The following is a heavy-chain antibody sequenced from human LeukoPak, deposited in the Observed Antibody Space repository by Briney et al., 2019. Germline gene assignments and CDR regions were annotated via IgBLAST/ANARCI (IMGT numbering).Heavy chain of an antibody. CDR2: INPDTGGT. V-gene: IGHV1-2*02. CDR3: ARVAAYTSTWSWLDP. CDR1: GYAFTGYY. D-gene: IGHD6-13*01. J-gene: IGHJ5*02. Sequence: ASVKVSCKASGYAFTGYYLHWVRQAPGQGLEWVAYINPDTGGTNYAQKFQGRVTVTRDASISTAYMEMSRLTSDDTAIYYCARVAAYTSTWSWLDPWGQGTLVTVFS.